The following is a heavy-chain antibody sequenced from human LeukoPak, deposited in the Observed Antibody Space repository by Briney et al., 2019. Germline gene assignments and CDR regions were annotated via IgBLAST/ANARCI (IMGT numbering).Heavy chain of an antibody. V-gene: IGHV3-30-3*01. D-gene: IGHD4-17*01. Sequence: GGSLRLSCAASGFTFSSYAMHWVRQAPGKGLEWVAVISYDGSNKYYADSVKGRFTISRDNSKNTLYLQMNSLRAEDTAVYYCARDRNDYGYFDYWGQGTLVTVSS. CDR1: GFTFSSYA. CDR3: ARDRNDYGYFDY. CDR2: ISYDGSNK. J-gene: IGHJ4*02.